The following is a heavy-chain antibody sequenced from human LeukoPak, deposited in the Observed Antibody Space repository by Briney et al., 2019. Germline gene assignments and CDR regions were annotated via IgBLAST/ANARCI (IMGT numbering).Heavy chain of an antibody. V-gene: IGHV4-39*01. CDR3: ARHYSLYDYVWGSYRYHYYFDY. J-gene: IGHJ4*02. CDR1: GGSISSSSYY. CDR2: IYYSGST. D-gene: IGHD3-16*02. Sequence: PSETLSLTCSVSGGSISSSSYYWGWIRQPPGKGLEWIGSIYYSGSTYYNPSLKSRVTISVDTSKNQFSLKLTSVTAADTAVYYCARHYSLYDYVWGSYRYHYYFDYWGQGTLVTVSS.